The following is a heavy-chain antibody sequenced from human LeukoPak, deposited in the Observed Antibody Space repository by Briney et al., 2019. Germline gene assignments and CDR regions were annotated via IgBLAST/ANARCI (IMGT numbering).Heavy chain of an antibody. CDR2: IKRKTEGGTT. Sequence: PGGSLRLSCAASGFAFKNAWMSWVRQAPGKGLEWLGLIKRKTEGGTTDYAAPVKGRFTISRDDSKNTLYLQMNSLKTEDTAVYYCTTDRYYDSSGYSDIDYWGQGTLVTVSS. J-gene: IGHJ4*02. V-gene: IGHV3-15*01. D-gene: IGHD3-22*01. CDR1: GFAFKNAW. CDR3: TTDRYYDSSGYSDIDY.